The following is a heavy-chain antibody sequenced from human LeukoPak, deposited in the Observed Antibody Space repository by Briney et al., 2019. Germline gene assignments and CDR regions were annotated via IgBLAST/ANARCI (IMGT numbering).Heavy chain of an antibody. CDR3: ARTVLSYCRGGSCPYFDY. J-gene: IGHJ4*01. CDR1: GGSFSGYY. D-gene: IGHD2-15*01. CDR2: IYCSGST. V-gene: IGHV4-59*01. Sequence: PSETLSLTCAVYGGSFSGYYWSWIRQPPGKGLEWIGYIYCSGSTNCNPSLKSRVTISVDTSKNQFSLKLSSLTAADTAVYYCARTVLSYCRGGSCPYFDYWGQGTLVTVSS.